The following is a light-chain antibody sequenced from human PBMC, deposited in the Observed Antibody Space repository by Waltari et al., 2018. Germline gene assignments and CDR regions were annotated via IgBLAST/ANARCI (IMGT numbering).Light chain of an antibody. Sequence: QLVLTQSPPAYASLGATVKLTCTLSSGHRRHVIAWLKQQPEKGPRYLMKVNSDGSHSKGDEIPGRFSGSSSGAERYLTISSLQSEDEADYYCQTGGHGTWVFGGGTKLTVL. CDR1: SGHRRHV. J-gene: IGLJ3*02. CDR2: VNSDGSH. CDR3: QTGGHGTWV. V-gene: IGLV4-69*01.